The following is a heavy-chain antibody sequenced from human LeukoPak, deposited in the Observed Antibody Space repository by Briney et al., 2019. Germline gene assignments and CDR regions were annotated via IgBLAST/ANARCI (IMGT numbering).Heavy chain of an antibody. V-gene: IGHV3-11*06. Sequence: GGSLRLSCAVSGFTFSDHYMSWIRQAPGKGLEWVSYISTSGTYTNYADSVKGRFTISRDSAKNSVYLRMNSLRAEDTALYYCARKLTGTTYFDCWGQGILVTVSS. CDR1: GFTFSDHY. CDR3: ARKLTGTTYFDC. J-gene: IGHJ4*02. CDR2: ISTSGTYT. D-gene: IGHD1-1*01.